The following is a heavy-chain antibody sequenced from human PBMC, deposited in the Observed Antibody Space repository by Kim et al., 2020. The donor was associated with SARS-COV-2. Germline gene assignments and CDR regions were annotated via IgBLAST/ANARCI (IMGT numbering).Heavy chain of an antibody. D-gene: IGHD3-9*01. V-gene: IGHV4-31*03. CDR1: GGSISSGGYY. Sequence: SETLSLTCTVSGGSISSGGYYWSWIRQHPGKGLEWIGYIYYSGSTYYNPSLKSRVTISVDTSKNQFSLKLSSVTAADTAVYYCARDRPPLYYDILTGPNYYYGMDVWGQGTTVTVSS. J-gene: IGHJ6*02. CDR3: ARDRPPLYYDILTGPNYYYGMDV. CDR2: IYYSGST.